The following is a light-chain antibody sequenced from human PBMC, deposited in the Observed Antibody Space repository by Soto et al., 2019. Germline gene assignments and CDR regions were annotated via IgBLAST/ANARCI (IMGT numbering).Light chain of an antibody. V-gene: IGKV1-5*03. J-gene: IGKJ4*01. CDR3: QQYSGYPLT. CDR1: QSISYW. Sequence: DIQMTQSPSTLSASVGDRVTITCRASQSISYWLAWYQQKPGKAPNLLIYKASSLKSGVPSRFSGSGSGTHFSLTISSLQPDDFATYYCQQYSGYPLTFGGGTKVEIK. CDR2: KAS.